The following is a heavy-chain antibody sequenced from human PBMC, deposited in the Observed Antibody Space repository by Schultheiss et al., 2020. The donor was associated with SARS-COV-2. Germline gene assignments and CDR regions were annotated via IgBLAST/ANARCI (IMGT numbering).Heavy chain of an antibody. D-gene: IGHD5-24*01. CDR1: GFTFSSYG. V-gene: IGHV3-33*01. J-gene: IGHJ6*03. CDR3: ARDSGYGSYYYDYQYMDV. CDR2: IWYDGSNK. Sequence: GGSLRLSCAASGFTFSSYGMHWVRQAPGKGLEWVAVIWYDGSNKYYADSVKGRFTISRDNAKNSLYLQMNGLRAEDTAVYYCARDSGYGSYYYDYQYMDVWGQGTTVTVSS.